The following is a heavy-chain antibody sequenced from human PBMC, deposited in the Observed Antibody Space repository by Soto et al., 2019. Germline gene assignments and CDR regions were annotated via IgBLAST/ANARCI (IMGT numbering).Heavy chain of an antibody. J-gene: IGHJ6*02. D-gene: IGHD3-10*01. Sequence: GGSLRLSCVASGFTFSSYAMHWVRQAPGKGLEWVAVISYDGSNKYYADSVKGRFTISRDNSKNTLYLQMNSLRAEDTAVYYCAIPYYYGSGTPHPYYYYYYGMDVWGQGTTVTVSS. CDR2: ISYDGSNK. CDR1: GFTFSSYA. V-gene: IGHV3-30-3*01. CDR3: AIPYYYGSGTPHPYYYYYYGMDV.